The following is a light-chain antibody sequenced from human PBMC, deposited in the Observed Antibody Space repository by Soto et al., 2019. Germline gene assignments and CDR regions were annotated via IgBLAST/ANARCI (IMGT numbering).Light chain of an antibody. CDR3: GTWDSSLSAGE. J-gene: IGLJ2*01. CDR1: SSNIGNNY. V-gene: IGLV1-51*01. CDR2: DNN. Sequence: VVTQPPSVSAAPGQKVTISCSGSSSNIGNNYVSWYQQLPGTAPKLLIYDNNKRPSGIPDRFSGSKSGTSATLGITGLQTGDEADYYCGTWDSSLSAGEFGGGTKLTVL.